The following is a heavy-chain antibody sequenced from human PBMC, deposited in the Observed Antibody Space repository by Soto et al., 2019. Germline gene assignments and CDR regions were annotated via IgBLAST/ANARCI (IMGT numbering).Heavy chain of an antibody. CDR1: GSTFSSHW. CDR2: IEQDGSDK. CDR3: ASSAHSSIFDY. Sequence: EVQLVESGGGLVQPGGSLRLSCAASGSTFSSHWMGWVRQAPGKGLEWVANIEQDGSDKYYVDSVKGRFTISRDNAKNSLYLQMNNLRAEDAAVYYCASSAHSSIFDYWGQGTLATVSS. V-gene: IGHV3-7*01. J-gene: IGHJ4*02. D-gene: IGHD6-19*01.